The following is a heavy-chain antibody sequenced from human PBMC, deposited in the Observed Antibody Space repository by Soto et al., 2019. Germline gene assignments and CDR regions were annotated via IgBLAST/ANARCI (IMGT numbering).Heavy chain of an antibody. V-gene: IGHV3-30*18. D-gene: IGHD6-13*01. CDR1: GFSFSSYG. CDR3: AKDVGSSNSWYLDY. CDR2: ISYDGSNK. Sequence: QVQLVESGGGVVQPGRSLRLSCAASGFSFSSYGMHWVRQAPGKGLKWVAVISYDGSNKYYADSVKGRFTISRDNSKSTLYLQMNSLRAEDTAVYYCAKDVGSSNSWYLDYWGQGTLVTVSS. J-gene: IGHJ4*02.